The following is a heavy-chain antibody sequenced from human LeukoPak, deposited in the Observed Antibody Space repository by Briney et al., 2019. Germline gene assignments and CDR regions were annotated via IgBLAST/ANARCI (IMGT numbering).Heavy chain of an antibody. J-gene: IGHJ6*03. CDR2: IYTSGST. V-gene: IGHV4-61*02. Sequence: SETLSLTCTVSGGSISSGSYYWSWIRQPAGKGLEWIGRIYTSGSTNYNPSLKSRVTISVDTSKNQFSLKLSSVTAADTAVYYCARDNSGSYPPGYYYYYMDVWGKGTTVTVSS. CDR1: GGSISSGSYY. CDR3: ARDNSGSYPPGYYYYYMDV. D-gene: IGHD1-26*01.